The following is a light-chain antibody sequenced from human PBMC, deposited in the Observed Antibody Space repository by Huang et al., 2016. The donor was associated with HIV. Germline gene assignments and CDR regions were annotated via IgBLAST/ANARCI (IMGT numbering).Light chain of an antibody. CDR3: QQYNKWPPLT. V-gene: IGKV3-15*01. CDR2: GVS. Sequence: EIVMTQSPATLSLSPGESATLSCRASQRVTSNLAWYQQKPGQAPRLLVFGVSSRATGIPARFRGSGSGTEFTLTISNLQSEDFALYYCQQYNKWPPLTFGGGTKVEIK. CDR1: QRVTSN. J-gene: IGKJ4*01.